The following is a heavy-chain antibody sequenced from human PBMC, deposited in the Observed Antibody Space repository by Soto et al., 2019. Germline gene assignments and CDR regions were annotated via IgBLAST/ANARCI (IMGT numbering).Heavy chain of an antibody. Sequence: QVQLQESGPGLVKPSETLSLTCNVSGASISNYFWNWIRQSPGKGLEWIGYIYYSGSTYYNPSLKSRVTISVDTSKRQFSLKLSSVTAADTAVYYCAASGSSGQFEHCAQGTLVTVSS. CDR3: AASGSSGQFEH. J-gene: IGHJ4*02. CDR2: IYYSGST. CDR1: GASISNYF. V-gene: IGHV4-59*01. D-gene: IGHD3-10*01.